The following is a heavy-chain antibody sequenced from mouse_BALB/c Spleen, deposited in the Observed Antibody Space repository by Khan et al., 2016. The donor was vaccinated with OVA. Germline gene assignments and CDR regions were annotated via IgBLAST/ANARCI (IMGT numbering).Heavy chain of an antibody. Sequence: EVKLLESGPGLVKPSQSLSLTCTFTGYSITTDYAWNWIRQFPGNKLEWMGYISYSGNTKYNPSLKSRISITRDTSKHQFFLQLKSVTTEDTASYYCARVYGGDFDYWGQGTTLTVSS. CDR2: ISYSGNT. J-gene: IGHJ2*01. CDR1: GYSITTDYA. CDR3: ARVYGGDFDY. V-gene: IGHV3-2*02. D-gene: IGHD1-1*01.